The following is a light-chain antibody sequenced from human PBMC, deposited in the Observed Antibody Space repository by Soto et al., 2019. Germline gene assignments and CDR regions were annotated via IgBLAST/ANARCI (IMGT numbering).Light chain of an antibody. CDR2: AAS. CDR1: QSISSY. V-gene: IGKV1-39*01. J-gene: IGKJ1*01. CDR3: HQSYSPPRT. Sequence: DIQMTQSPSSLSASVGDRVTITCRASQSISSYLNWYQQKPGKAPKLLIYAASSLQSGVPSRFSGSGSGTDFTLSISSLPPEDFATYYCHQSYSPPRTFGQGTKVEVK.